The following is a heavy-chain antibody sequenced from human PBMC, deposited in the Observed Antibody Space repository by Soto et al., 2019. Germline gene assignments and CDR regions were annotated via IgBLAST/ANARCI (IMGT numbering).Heavy chain of an antibody. V-gene: IGHV4-59*01. CDR2: IYYSGST. Sequence: ASETLSLTCPVSGGSTGSYDGSWIRQPPGKGLEWIGYIYYSGSTNYNPSLKSRVTISVDTSKNQFSLKLSSVTAADTAVYYCARDRPLLYGGYYYGMDVWGQGTTVTVSS. CDR1: GGSTGSYD. J-gene: IGHJ6*02. D-gene: IGHD4-17*01. CDR3: ARDRPLLYGGYYYGMDV.